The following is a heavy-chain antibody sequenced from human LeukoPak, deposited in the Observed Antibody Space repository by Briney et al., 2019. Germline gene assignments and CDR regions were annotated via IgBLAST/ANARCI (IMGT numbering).Heavy chain of an antibody. Sequence: ASVKVSCKASGYTFTSYGISWVRQAPGQGLEWMGWISTYNGNAHYAQKLQGRVTMTTDTSTSTAYMELRSLRSDDTAVYYCARSSLAVAGSVFDCWGQGTLVTVSS. CDR2: ISTYNGNA. CDR3: ARSSLAVAGSVFDC. J-gene: IGHJ4*02. D-gene: IGHD6-19*01. CDR1: GYTFTSYG. V-gene: IGHV1-18*01.